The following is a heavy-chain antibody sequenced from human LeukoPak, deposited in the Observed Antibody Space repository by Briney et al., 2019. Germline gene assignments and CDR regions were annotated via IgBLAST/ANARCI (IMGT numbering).Heavy chain of an antibody. D-gene: IGHD3-10*01. V-gene: IGHV1-46*01. Sequence: GASVKVSCKASRYTFTSYYMHWVRQAPGQGLEWMGIINPSGGSTSYAQKFQGRVTMTRDTSTSTVYMELSSLRSEDTAVYYCARDRVVGGVSGYFDYWGQGTLVTVSS. CDR2: INPSGGST. J-gene: IGHJ4*02. CDR1: RYTFTSYY. CDR3: ARDRVVGGVSGYFDY.